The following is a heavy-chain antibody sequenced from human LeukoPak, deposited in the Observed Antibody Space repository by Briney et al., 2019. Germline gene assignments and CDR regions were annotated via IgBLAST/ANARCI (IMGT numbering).Heavy chain of an antibody. CDR1: GGSISSSSYY. CDR2: IYYSGST. J-gene: IGHJ5*02. D-gene: IGHD2-15*01. V-gene: IGHV4-39*07. Sequence: PSETLSLTCTVSGGSISSSSYYWGWIRQPPGKGLEWIGSIYYSGSTYYNPSLKSRVTISVDTSKNQFSLKLSSVTAADTAVYYCARLGEVVYWFDPWGQGTLVTVSS. CDR3: ARLGEVVYWFDP.